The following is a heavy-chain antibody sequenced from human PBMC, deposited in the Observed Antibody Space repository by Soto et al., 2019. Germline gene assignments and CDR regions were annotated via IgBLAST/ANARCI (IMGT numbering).Heavy chain of an antibody. CDR1: GYTFTSYG. CDR2: ISAYNGDT. V-gene: IGHV1-18*04. CDR3: ASDQEHSTSGLYWFDL. J-gene: IGHJ5*02. D-gene: IGHD6-6*01. Sequence: ASVKVSCKASGYTFTSYGITWVRQAPGQGLEWMGWISAYNGDTNYAQKVQGRVTMTTDTSTSTVYMELKSLKSDDTAVYFCASDQEHSTSGLYWFDLWGQGTLVIV.